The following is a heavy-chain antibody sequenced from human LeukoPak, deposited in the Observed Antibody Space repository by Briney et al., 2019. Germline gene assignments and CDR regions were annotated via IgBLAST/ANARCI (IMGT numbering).Heavy chain of an antibody. CDR3: ARGGRGRGVYGSGFDY. CDR2: ISYDGSNK. Sequence: GGSLRLSCAASGFTFSSYAMHWVRQAPGKGLEWVAVISYDGSNKYYADSVKGRFTISRDNSKNTLYLQMNSLRAEDTAVYYCARGGRGRGVYGSGFDYWGQGTLVTVSS. CDR1: GFTFSSYA. D-gene: IGHD3-10*01. J-gene: IGHJ4*02. V-gene: IGHV3-30-3*01.